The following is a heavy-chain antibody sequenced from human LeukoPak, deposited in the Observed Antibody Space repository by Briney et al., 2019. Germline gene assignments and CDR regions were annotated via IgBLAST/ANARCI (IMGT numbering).Heavy chain of an antibody. Sequence: PSETLSLTCTVYGGSISSYYWSWIRQPPGQGLEWIGYIYYSGSTNYNPSLKSRVTISVDTSKNQFSLKLSSVTAADTAVYYCARLRARIAAAGHFDYWGQGTLVTVSS. CDR2: IYYSGST. CDR3: ARLRARIAAAGHFDY. CDR1: GGSISSYY. J-gene: IGHJ4*02. V-gene: IGHV4-59*08. D-gene: IGHD6-13*01.